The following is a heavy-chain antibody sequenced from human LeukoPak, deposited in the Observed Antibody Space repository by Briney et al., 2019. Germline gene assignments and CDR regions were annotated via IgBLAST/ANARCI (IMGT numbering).Heavy chain of an antibody. CDR1: GGSISSYY. CDR3: ARGYNWARNAFDI. Sequence: PSETLSLTCTVSGGSISSYYWSWIRQPPGKGLEWIGYIYYSGSTNYNPSLKSRVTISVDTSKNQFSLKLSSVTAADTAVYYCARGYNWARNAFDIWGQGTMVTVSS. CDR2: IYYSGST. J-gene: IGHJ3*02. D-gene: IGHD1-1*01. V-gene: IGHV4-59*01.